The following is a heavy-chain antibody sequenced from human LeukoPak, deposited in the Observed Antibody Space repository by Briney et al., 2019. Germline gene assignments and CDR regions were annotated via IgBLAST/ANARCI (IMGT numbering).Heavy chain of an antibody. CDR2: ISAYNGNT. CDR3: ARDLNYDFWSGYYTGILRSSVLDY. Sequence: ASVKVSCKASGYTFTSYGISWVRQAPGQGLEWMGWISAYNGNTNYAQKLQGRATMTTDTSTSTAYMELRSLRSDDTAVYYCARDLNYDFWSGYYTGILRSSVLDYWGQGTLVTVSS. J-gene: IGHJ4*02. D-gene: IGHD3-3*01. V-gene: IGHV1-18*01. CDR1: GYTFTSYG.